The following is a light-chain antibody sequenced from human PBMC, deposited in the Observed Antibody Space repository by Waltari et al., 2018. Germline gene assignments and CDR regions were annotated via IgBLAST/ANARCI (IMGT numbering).Light chain of an antibody. V-gene: IGLV1-47*01. CDR3: AAWDDSVTGEV. CDR2: NSD. Sequence: QSVLTQPPSMSGTPGQRVTISCSGSSSNIGNNYVCWYQQLPGTAPKLLIYNSDQRPSGVPDRFSGSTSGTSASLAISGLRSEDDGDYYCAAWDDSVTGEVFGGGTRLTV. J-gene: IGLJ3*02. CDR1: SSNIGNNY.